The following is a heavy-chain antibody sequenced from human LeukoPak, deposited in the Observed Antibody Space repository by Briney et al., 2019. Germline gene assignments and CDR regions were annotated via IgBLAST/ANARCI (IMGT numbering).Heavy chain of an antibody. D-gene: IGHD4-11*01. CDR3: ATGGTYSSFDH. CDR1: GYTFTSYG. CDR2: INPSNGNT. Sequence: EASVKVSCKTSGYTFTSYGISWVRQAPGQGLEWMAWINPSNGNTKDARNLQGRVTMTTDTSTNTAYMELRNLRSGDTAVYYCATGGTYSSFDHWGQGTLVTVSS. V-gene: IGHV1-18*01. J-gene: IGHJ4*02.